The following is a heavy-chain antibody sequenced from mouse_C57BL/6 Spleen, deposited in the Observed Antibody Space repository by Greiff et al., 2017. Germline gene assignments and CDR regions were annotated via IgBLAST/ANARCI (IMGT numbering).Heavy chain of an antibody. CDR1: GYTFTSYW. D-gene: IGHD1-1*01. V-gene: IGHV1-64*01. CDR2: IPPTSGST. CDR3: ARTTVVARYFDV. Sequence: QVQLQQPGAELVKPGASVKLSCKASGYTFTSYWMHWVKQRPGQGLEWIGMIPPTSGSTNYNETFKSKATLTVDKSSSTAYMQRSSLTSEDSAVYYCARTTVVARYFDVRGTGTTGTVSS. J-gene: IGHJ1*03.